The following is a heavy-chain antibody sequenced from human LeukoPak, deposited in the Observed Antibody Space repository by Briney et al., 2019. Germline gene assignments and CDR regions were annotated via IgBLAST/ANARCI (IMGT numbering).Heavy chain of an antibody. CDR1: GFTVSSSY. CDR2: IYSDGST. Sequence: GGSLRLSCAAPGFTVSSSYMSWVRQAPRKGLEWVSVIYSDGSTYYADSVKGRFTISRDNSNNTMYLQMNSLRVEDTAVYYCGVNSDYWGQGALVTVSS. J-gene: IGHJ4*02. CDR3: GVNSDY. V-gene: IGHV3-53*01. D-gene: IGHD4-23*01.